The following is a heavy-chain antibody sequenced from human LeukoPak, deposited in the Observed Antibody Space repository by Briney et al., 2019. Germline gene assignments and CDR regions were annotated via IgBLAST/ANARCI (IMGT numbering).Heavy chain of an antibody. CDR2: TYYSGST. J-gene: IGHJ1*01. D-gene: IGHD4-23*01. V-gene: IGHV4-61*03. CDR3: ARAPGGNAGNSQH. Sequence: SETLSLTCGVSGGSVSSDTYYWNWIRQPPGKGLEWIGYTYYSGSTNYNPSLKSRVTISVDTSKNHFSLKLSSVTAADTAVYYCARAPGGNAGNSQHWGQGTLVTVSS. CDR1: GGSVSSDTYY.